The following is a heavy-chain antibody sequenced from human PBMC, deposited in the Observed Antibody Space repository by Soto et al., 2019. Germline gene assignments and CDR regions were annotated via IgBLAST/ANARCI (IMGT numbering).Heavy chain of an antibody. J-gene: IGHJ3*02. D-gene: IGHD2-15*01. CDR2: ISGGGDGS. V-gene: IGHV3-23*01. Sequence: EVQLLESGGGLVQPGGSLRLSCAASGFTFSSYAIIWVRQAPGKGLEWVSTISGGGDGSYYADSVKGRFTISRDNSKNTVSLQMNGLRAEDTAVYYCARKGPASLATYCSDSRCHYAFDMWGQGTMVTVS. CDR1: GFTFSSYA. CDR3: ARKGPASLATYCSDSRCHYAFDM.